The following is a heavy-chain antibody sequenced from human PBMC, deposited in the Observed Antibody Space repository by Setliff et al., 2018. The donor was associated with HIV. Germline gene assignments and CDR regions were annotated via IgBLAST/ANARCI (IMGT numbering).Heavy chain of an antibody. D-gene: IGHD3-10*01. V-gene: IGHV3-48*04. CDR1: GFTFSSYN. Sequence: GGSLRLSCAASGFTFSSYNMNWVRQAPGKGLEWVSYISSGSSTIYYADSVKGRFTISRDNSKNTLYVQMNSLRVEDTAVYYCARDQLAMVRRNGMDVWGQGTTVTVSS. J-gene: IGHJ6*02. CDR2: ISSGSSTI. CDR3: ARDQLAMVRRNGMDV.